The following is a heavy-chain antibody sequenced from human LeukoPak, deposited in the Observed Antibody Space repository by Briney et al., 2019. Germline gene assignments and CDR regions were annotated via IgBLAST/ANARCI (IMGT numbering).Heavy chain of an antibody. J-gene: IGHJ3*02. Sequence: RASVKVSCTASGGTFSSYAISGVRQAPGQGVEWMGGIIPIFGTANYAQKFQGRVTITADESTSTAYMELSSLRSEDTAVYYCARDLGYCSSTSCYDAFDIWGQGTMVTVSS. CDR2: IIPIFGTA. D-gene: IGHD2-2*01. CDR3: ARDLGYCSSTSCYDAFDI. CDR1: GGTFSSYA. V-gene: IGHV1-69*13.